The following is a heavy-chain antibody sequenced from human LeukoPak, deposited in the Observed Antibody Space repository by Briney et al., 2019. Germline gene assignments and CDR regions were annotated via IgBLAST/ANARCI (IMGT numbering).Heavy chain of an antibody. D-gene: IGHD3-3*01. J-gene: IGHJ3*02. CDR2: ISSSGGTI. V-gene: IGHV3-11*04. CDR1: GFTFSDYY. Sequence: GGSLRLSCAASGFTFSDYYMSWVRQAPGKGLEWVSYISSSGGTIYYADSVKGRFTISRDNSKNTLYLQMNSLRAEDTAVYYCAKVPRPTDLITIFGVVIQDAFDIWGQGTMVTVSS. CDR3: AKVPRPTDLITIFGVVIQDAFDI.